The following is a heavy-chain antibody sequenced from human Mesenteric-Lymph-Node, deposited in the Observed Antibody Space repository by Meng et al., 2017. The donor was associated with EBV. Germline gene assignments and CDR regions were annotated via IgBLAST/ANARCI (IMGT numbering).Heavy chain of an antibody. CDR2: TTPVFGIA. J-gene: IGHJ4*02. Sequence: VQLGHPGAGVERAWSSVRGFWYGSWDSFNNVGIRWWRQAPGQGLAWIGDTTPVFGIANYAESLQGRVTISADTSTRTTYMDLSSLRSGDTAVYYCVRYLWLRIGECVGGQGTLVTVSS. D-gene: IGHD5-12*01. CDR3: VRYLWLRIGECV. V-gene: IGHV1-69*17. CDR1: WDSFNNVG.